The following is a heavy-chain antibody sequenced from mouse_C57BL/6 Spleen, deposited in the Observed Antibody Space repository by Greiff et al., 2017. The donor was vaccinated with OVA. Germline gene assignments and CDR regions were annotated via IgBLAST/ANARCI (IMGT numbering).Heavy chain of an antibody. D-gene: IGHD2-4*01. CDR1: GYTFTSYW. CDR2: IYPGSGST. V-gene: IGHV1-55*01. CDR3: ARRTMITEWYFDV. J-gene: IGHJ1*03. Sequence: QVQLQQSGAELVKPGASVKMSCKASGYTFTSYWITWVKQRPGQGLEWIGDIYPGSGSTNYNEKFKSKATLTVDTSSSTAYMQLSSLTSEDSAVYYCARRTMITEWYFDVWGTGTTVTVSS.